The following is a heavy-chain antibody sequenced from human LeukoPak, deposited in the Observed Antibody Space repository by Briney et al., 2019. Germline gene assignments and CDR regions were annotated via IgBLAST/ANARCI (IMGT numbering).Heavy chain of an antibody. D-gene: IGHD1-26*01. CDR1: GPSVNSGSYY. Sequence: SETLSLTCPVSGPSVNSGSYYWDWIRQAPGKGLEWIQYIYDSGTTNNNPSLKSRVTTSVDTSKNQCSLKLSSVTAADTAVYYGARAADSGSYRSAYWGKETLVTVPS. J-gene: IGHJ4*02. CDR2: IYDSGTT. CDR3: ARAADSGSYRSAY. V-gene: IGHV4-61*01.